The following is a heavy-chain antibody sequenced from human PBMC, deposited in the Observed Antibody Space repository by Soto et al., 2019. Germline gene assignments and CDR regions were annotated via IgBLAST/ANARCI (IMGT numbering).Heavy chain of an antibody. CDR2: IRGAPNRYAT. CDR1: GFTFFRGSA. CDR3: PRVLTVVTPTDKAIFDSYYMDV. Sequence: EVQLVESGGDLVQPGGSLKLSCEGSGFTFFRGSAIHWVRQTPGKGLEWVGRIRGAPNRYATAYGPSMKGRFTISRDDSKNTVYLQMNSLESEDTAVYFCPRVLTVVTPTDKAIFDSYYMDVWGKGTTVTVAS. V-gene: IGHV3-73*01. D-gene: IGHD3-9*01. J-gene: IGHJ6*03.